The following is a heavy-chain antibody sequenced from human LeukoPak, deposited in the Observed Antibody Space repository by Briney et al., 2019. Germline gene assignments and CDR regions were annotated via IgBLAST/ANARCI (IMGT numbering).Heavy chain of an antibody. CDR3: TAEKNGSPHY. J-gene: IGHJ4*02. CDR2: IYYTGST. V-gene: IGHV4-39*07. D-gene: IGHD2-8*01. Sequence: SETLSLTCTVSRGSISSSTYYWSWVRQPPGKGLEWIASIYYTGSTYYNPSLKSRVTISLDMSKNEFSLTMSSVTAADTTVYFCTAEKNGSPHYWGQGTQVTVSS. CDR1: RGSISSSTYY.